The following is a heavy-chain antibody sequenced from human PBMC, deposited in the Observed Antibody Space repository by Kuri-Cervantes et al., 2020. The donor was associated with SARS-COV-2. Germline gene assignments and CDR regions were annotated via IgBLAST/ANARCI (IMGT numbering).Heavy chain of an antibody. D-gene: IGHD5-12*01. CDR2: ISTSSSTI. V-gene: IGHV3-48*02. CDR1: GFTFSSYS. CDR3: ARGGYDSPIFYYYGMDV. J-gene: IGHJ6*02. Sequence: GGSLRLSCAASGFTFSSYSMNWVRQAPGKGLEWVSYISTSSSTIYYADSVKGRFTISRDNAKNSLYLQMNSLRDEDTAVYYCARGGYDSPIFYYYGMDVWGQGTTVTVSS.